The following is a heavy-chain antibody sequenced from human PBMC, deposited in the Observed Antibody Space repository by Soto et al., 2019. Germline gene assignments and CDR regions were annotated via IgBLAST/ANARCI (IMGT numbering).Heavy chain of an antibody. CDR1: GGSITSGGYY. D-gene: IGHD3-16*02. J-gene: IGHJ4*02. Sequence: QVQLQETGPGLVQPSPTLSLSCTVSGGSITSGGYYWSWIRQHPGKGLEWIGYIYYSGTTYYNPSLKSRLTVSLDTSRNQFALEVNSVSAADTAVYYCARADSRGYTFEHWGQGTLVTVSS. CDR3: ARADSRGYTFEH. CDR2: IYYSGTT. V-gene: IGHV4-31*03.